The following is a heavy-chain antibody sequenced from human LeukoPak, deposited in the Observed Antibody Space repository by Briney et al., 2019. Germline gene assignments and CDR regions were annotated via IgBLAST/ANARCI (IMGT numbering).Heavy chain of an antibody. CDR1: GYNFSSNW. J-gene: IGHJ3*02. CDR2: IYPGDSDT. Sequence: PGESLKIPCKASGYNFSSNWIAWVRQMPGKGLEWVGNIYPGDSDTRYSPSFQGQVTISADKSISTAYLQWSSLKASDTAMYYCARSPWGSFAFDIWGQGTMVTVSS. D-gene: IGHD3-16*01. CDR3: ARSPWGSFAFDI. V-gene: IGHV5-51*01.